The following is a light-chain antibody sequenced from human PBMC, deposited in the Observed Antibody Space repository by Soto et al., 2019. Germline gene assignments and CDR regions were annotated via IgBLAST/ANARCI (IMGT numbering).Light chain of an antibody. Sequence: EIVMTQSPATLSVSPGERATLSCSASQSVSSNLAWYQQKPGQAPRLLIYGASTRATGIPARFSGSGSGTEFTLTISSLQSEDFAVYYGQQYNNWPLTFGGGTKVEIK. V-gene: IGKV3-15*01. CDR3: QQYNNWPLT. J-gene: IGKJ4*01. CDR1: QSVSSN. CDR2: GAS.